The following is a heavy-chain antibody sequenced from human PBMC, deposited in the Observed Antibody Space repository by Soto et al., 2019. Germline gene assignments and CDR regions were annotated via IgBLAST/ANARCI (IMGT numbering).Heavy chain of an antibody. Sequence: QVQLVESGGGVVQPGRSLRLSCAASGFTFSSYGMHWVRQAPGKGLEWVAVISYDGSNKYYADSVKGRFTISRDNSKNTLYLQMNSLRAEDTAVYYCAKRGSSVGADGMDVWGQGTTVTVSS. CDR2: ISYDGSNK. D-gene: IGHD1-26*01. V-gene: IGHV3-30*18. J-gene: IGHJ6*02. CDR1: GFTFSSYG. CDR3: AKRGSSVGADGMDV.